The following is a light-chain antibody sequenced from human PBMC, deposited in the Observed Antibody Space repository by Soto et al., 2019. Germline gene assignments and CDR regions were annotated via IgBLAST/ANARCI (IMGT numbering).Light chain of an antibody. V-gene: IGKV3-15*01. J-gene: IGKJ4*01. Sequence: EVVMTQSPATLSVSPGEGATLSCRASQGVGSNLAWYQHKPGQAPRLLLYAASTRDTGIAARFSGSGSGTEFALTISSLQSEDYAVYDCQRYNDWPPAHTFGGGTKVEIK. CDR1: QGVGSN. CDR3: QRYNDWPPAHT. CDR2: AAS.